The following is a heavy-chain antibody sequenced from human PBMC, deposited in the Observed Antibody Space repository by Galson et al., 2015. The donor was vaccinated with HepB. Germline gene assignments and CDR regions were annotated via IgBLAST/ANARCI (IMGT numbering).Heavy chain of an antibody. J-gene: IGHJ6*02. D-gene: IGHD3-10*01. CDR3: ARDLFIWGFGEGGRGYYYYGMDV. CDR1: GVSFSGYY. V-gene: IGHV4-34*01. Sequence: TLSLTCEVSGVSFSGYYWSWIRQPPGKGLEWIGEINHTGRTNYNPSLKSRVTISVDTSKNRFSLKLSSVTAADTAVYYCARDLFIWGFGEGGRGYYYYGMDVWGQGTTVTVSS. CDR2: INHTGRT.